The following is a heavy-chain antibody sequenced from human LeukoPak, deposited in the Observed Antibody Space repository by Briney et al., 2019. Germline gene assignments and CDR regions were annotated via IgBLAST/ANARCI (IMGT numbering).Heavy chain of an antibody. D-gene: IGHD1-26*01. Sequence: PSETLSLTCTVSGGSITYYYWSWIRQPPGKGLEWIGYIYDSGSTNSNPSLKSRVTISVDTSMNQFSLKLSSVTAADTAVYYCARNPGRNYYYYYYMDVWGKGTTVTVSS. CDR3: ARNPGRNYYYYYYMDV. V-gene: IGHV4-59*01. J-gene: IGHJ6*03. CDR2: IYDSGST. CDR1: GGSITYYY.